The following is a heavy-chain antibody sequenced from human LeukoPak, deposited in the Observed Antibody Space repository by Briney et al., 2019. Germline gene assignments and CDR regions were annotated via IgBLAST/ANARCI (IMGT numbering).Heavy chain of an antibody. Sequence: GGSLRLSCAASGFTFSSYAMSWVRQAPGKGLEWVSGISTSGGSSSYADSVKGWFTISRDNPRNTLYMQMNSLRAEDTALYYCAIMHPYYDGSGYWVQWGQGTLVTVSS. V-gene: IGHV3-23*01. J-gene: IGHJ4*02. CDR1: GFTFSSYA. CDR3: AIMHPYYDGSGYWVQ. CDR2: ISTSGGSS. D-gene: IGHD3-22*01.